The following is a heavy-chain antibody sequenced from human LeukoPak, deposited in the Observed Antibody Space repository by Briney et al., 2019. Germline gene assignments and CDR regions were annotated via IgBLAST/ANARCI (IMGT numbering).Heavy chain of an antibody. CDR3: ARHWDSSGWNFDY. D-gene: IGHD6-19*01. Sequence: SETLSLTCTVSGGSISGSSYYWGWIRQPPGKGLEWIGSMYYSGSTYYNPSLKSRVTISVDTSKNQFSLKLSSVTAADTAVYYCARHWDSSGWNFDYWGQGTLVTVSS. J-gene: IGHJ4*02. CDR2: MYYSGST. V-gene: IGHV4-39*01. CDR1: GGSISGSSYY.